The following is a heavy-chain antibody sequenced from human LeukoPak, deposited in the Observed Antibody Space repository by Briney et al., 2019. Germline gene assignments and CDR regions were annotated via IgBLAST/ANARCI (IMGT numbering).Heavy chain of an antibody. CDR3: SRENGAFSPFGY. V-gene: IGHV4-4*02. Sequence: SETLSLTCGVSGGSISNANWWSWVRQPPGQGLEWIGEISLTGLTHYNPSLESRVTVSLDKSKNQLSLNLTSVTAADTAVYYCSRENGAFSPFGYWGQGTLVTVLS. D-gene: IGHD2-8*01. J-gene: IGHJ4*02. CDR1: GGSISNANW. CDR2: ISLTGLT.